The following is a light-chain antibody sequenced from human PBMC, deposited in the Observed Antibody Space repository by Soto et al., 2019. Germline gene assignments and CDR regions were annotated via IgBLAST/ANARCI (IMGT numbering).Light chain of an antibody. Sequence: EIVLTHSPGTLSLSPGERATLSCRASESVSSSYLAWYQQKPGQAARLLTYGASSRATGIPDRFSGSGSGTDFSLTISRLEPEDFAVYYCQQYGSSQTFGQGTKLEIK. V-gene: IGKV3-20*01. CDR3: QQYGSSQT. CDR2: GAS. CDR1: ESVSSSY. J-gene: IGKJ2*01.